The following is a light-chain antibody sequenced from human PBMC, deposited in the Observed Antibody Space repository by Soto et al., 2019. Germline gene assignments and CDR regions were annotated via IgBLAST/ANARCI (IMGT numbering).Light chain of an antibody. V-gene: IGKV3-11*01. Sequence: EIVLTQSPATLSLSPGEGATLSCRASQSVSSYLAWYQQKPGQAPRLLIYDASNRATGIPARFSGSGSGTDFTLTISSLEPEDFAVYYCQQRSNWRVTFGLGTKV. CDR2: DAS. CDR3: QQRSNWRVT. J-gene: IGKJ1*01. CDR1: QSVSSY.